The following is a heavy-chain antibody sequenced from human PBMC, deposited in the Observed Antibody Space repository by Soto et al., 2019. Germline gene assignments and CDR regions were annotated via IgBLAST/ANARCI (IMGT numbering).Heavy chain of an antibody. CDR1: GYTFTSYG. CDR2: ISAYNGNT. J-gene: IGHJ5*02. CDR3: ARDCSGGSGYSPGGYNWFDP. Sequence: QVQLVQSGAEVKKPGASVKVSCKASGYTFTSYGISWVRQAPGQGLEWMGWISAYNGNTNYAQKLQGRVTMTTDTSTSTADMELRSLRSDETAVYYCARDCSGGSGYSPGGYNWFDPWGQGTLVTVSS. D-gene: IGHD2-15*01. V-gene: IGHV1-18*01.